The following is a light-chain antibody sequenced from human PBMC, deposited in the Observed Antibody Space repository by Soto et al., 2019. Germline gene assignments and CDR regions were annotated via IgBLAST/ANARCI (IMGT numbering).Light chain of an antibody. CDR2: GAS. Sequence: EIVLTQSPGSLSLSPGERATLFCRTSQSVSSSYLAWYQQKPGQAPRLLIYGASYRATGIPDRFSGSGSGTDFTLTISRLEPEDFAVYYCQQYGSSPYTFGPGTKVDIK. CDR3: QQYGSSPYT. V-gene: IGKV3-20*01. J-gene: IGKJ3*01. CDR1: QSVSSSY.